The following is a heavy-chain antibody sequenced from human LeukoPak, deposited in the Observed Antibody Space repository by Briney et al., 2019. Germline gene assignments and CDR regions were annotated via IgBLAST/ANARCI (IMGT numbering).Heavy chain of an antibody. J-gene: IGHJ4*02. Sequence: SVKVSCKASGGTFSSYAISWVRQAPGQGLEWMGGIIPIFDTANYAQKFQGRVTITADESTSTAYMELSSLRSEDTAVYYCARENVMVRGAILYYFDYWGQGTLVTVSS. CDR2: IIPIFDTA. V-gene: IGHV1-69*13. CDR3: ARENVMVRGAILYYFDY. CDR1: GGTFSSYA. D-gene: IGHD3-10*01.